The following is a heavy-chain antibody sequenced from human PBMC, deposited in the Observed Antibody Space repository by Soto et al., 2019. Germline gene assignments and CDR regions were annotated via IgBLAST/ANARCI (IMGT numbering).Heavy chain of an antibody. V-gene: IGHV3-66*01. CDR2: IYAGGNT. CDR3: ARKKSIVGATGYFDY. J-gene: IGHJ4*02. CDR1: RFPVITNY. D-gene: IGHD1-26*01. Sequence: EVQMVESGGGLVQPGGSLRLSCAVSRFPVITNYISWVRQAPGKGLEWVSDIYAGGNTYYADCVKGRFAISRDNSKNTLYLEMNSLRAEDTAVYYCARKKSIVGATGYFDYWGQGTLVSVSS.